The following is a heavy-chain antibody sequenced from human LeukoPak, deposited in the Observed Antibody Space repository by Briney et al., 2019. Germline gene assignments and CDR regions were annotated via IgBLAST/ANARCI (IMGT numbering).Heavy chain of an antibody. D-gene: IGHD2-15*01. CDR2: IRGDGGSS. J-gene: IGHJ6*02. CDR3: AKDMSGIVGTYYGMDV. V-gene: IGHV3-43*02. Sequence: GGSLRLSCAASGFTVDDYAMHWVRQAPGKGLEWVSVIRGDGGSSYYADSVKGRFTISSDDNKNSVRLQMNSLRPEDTALYYCAKDMSGIVGTYYGMDVWGQGTTVTVTS. CDR1: GFTVDDYA.